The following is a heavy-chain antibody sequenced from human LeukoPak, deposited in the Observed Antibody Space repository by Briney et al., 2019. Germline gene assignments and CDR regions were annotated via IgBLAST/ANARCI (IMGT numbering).Heavy chain of an antibody. CDR2: MFHSGST. Sequence: RSSETLSLTCSVSGYSISSGYYWAWIRQPPGKGLEWIGSMFHSGSTNYNPSLKSRVTISVDTSKNQFSLKLSSVTAADTAVYYCARASWIQLWSHFDYWGQGTLVTVSS. V-gene: IGHV4-38-2*01. D-gene: IGHD5-18*01. J-gene: IGHJ4*02. CDR3: ARASWIQLWSHFDY. CDR1: GYSISSGYY.